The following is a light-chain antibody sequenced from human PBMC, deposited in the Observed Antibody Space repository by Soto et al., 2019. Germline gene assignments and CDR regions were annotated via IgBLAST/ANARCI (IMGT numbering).Light chain of an antibody. V-gene: IGKV1-5*03. CDR3: QQYNSYPGT. J-gene: IGKJ1*01. CDR2: KAS. CDR1: QSISGW. Sequence: DIQMTQSASTLSASVGDRVTITCRASQSISGWLAWYQQKPGKAPNLLIYKASTLESGVPSRFSGSGSGTEFTLTISSLQPDDCATYFCQQYNSYPGTFGQGTKVDIK.